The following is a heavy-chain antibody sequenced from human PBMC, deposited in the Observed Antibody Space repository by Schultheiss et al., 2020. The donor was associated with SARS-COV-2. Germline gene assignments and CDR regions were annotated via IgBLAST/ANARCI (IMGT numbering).Heavy chain of an antibody. CDR3: TRSPSITGYSNYGSAFDI. V-gene: IGHV3-23*01. J-gene: IGHJ3*02. Sequence: GGSLRLSCAASGFTFSSYAMSWVRQAPGKGLEWVSAISSSSSYIYYADSVKGRFTISRDNSKNTLYLQMNSLRAEDTAVYYCTRSPSITGYSNYGSAFDIWGQGTMVTVSS. CDR2: ISSSSSYI. CDR1: GFTFSSYA. D-gene: IGHD4-11*01.